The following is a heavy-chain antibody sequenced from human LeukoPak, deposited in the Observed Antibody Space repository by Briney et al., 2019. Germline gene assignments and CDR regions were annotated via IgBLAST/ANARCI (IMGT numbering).Heavy chain of an antibody. CDR3: ARADLRRGDGTAGLFDH. V-gene: IGHV3-53*01. Sequence: PGGSLRLSCAASRFSVSTNYMSWVRQAPGKGLEWVSVLYAGGDIYYADSVKGRFTISRDNSKNTLYLQMSSLRAEDTAVYFCARADLRRGDGTAGLFDHWGQGTLVTVSS. J-gene: IGHJ4*02. D-gene: IGHD1-1*01. CDR1: RFSVSTNY. CDR2: LYAGGDI.